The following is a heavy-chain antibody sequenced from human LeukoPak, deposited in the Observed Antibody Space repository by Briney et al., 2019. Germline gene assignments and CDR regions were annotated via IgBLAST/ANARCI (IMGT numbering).Heavy chain of an antibody. CDR1: GGSISSSSYY. Sequence: SETLSLTCTVSGGSISSSSYYWGWIRQPPGKGLEWIGYIYYSGSTNYNPSLKSRVTISVDTSKNQFSLKPSSVTAADTAVYYCARTYSSGHDYWGQGTLVTVSS. CDR3: ARTYSSGHDY. V-gene: IGHV4-61*05. CDR2: IYYSGST. J-gene: IGHJ4*02. D-gene: IGHD6-19*01.